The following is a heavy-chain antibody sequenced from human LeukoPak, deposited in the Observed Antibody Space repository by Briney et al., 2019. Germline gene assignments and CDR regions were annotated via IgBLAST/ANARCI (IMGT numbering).Heavy chain of an antibody. J-gene: IGHJ5*02. V-gene: IGHV4-39*01. CDR3: ARHEYSGSYYGLFWFDR. CDR2: IYYSEST. D-gene: IGHD1-26*01. CDR1: GGSISSSGYL. Sequence: SDTLSLTCTVSGGSISSSGYLWGWIRQPPGKGLEWSASIYYSESTYYNLSLKSRLTISVDASQNLLPLELSSLIAADTAVYYCARHEYSGSYYGLFWFDRWGQGTLVTVSS.